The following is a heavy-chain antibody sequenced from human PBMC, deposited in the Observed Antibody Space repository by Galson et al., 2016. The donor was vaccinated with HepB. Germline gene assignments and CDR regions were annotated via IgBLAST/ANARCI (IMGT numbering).Heavy chain of an antibody. Sequence: SLRLSCAGSGFTFNAYAMTWVRQAPGQGLEWPSGISNSGDITYYADSLKGRFTISRDNSKNTLYLQMNSLGVEDTAVYYCAKGVWHYDTSGYHFYWGQGTLVTVSS. CDR1: GFTFNAYA. CDR2: ISNSGDIT. D-gene: IGHD3-22*01. J-gene: IGHJ4*02. V-gene: IGHV3-23*01. CDR3: AKGVWHYDTSGYHFY.